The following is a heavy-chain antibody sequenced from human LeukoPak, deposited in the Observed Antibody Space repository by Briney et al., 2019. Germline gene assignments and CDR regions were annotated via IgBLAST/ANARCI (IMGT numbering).Heavy chain of an antibody. CDR2: FHNSGTS. J-gene: IGHJ4*02. CDR3: ARVPTGRFWDIVVVPAATDARIRDY. Sequence: PSETLSLTCTVSDDSISDYYRGWIRQPPGKGLEWIGYFHNSGTSTYNPSLKSRVTISVDRSKNQFSLKLSSVTAADTAVYYCARVPTGRFWDIVVVPAATDARIRDYWGQGTLVTVSS. V-gene: IGHV4-59*12. CDR1: DDSISDYY. D-gene: IGHD2-2*01.